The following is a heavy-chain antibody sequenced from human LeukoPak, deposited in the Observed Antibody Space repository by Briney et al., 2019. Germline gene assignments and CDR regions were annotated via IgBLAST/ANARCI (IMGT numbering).Heavy chain of an antibody. Sequence: SGTLSLTCAVSGGSISSNWWSWVRQPPGKGLEWIGEIYHSGSTNYNPSLKSRVTILVDTSKNQFSLKLSSVTAANTAVYYCATEDYWGQGTLVTVSS. J-gene: IGHJ4*02. CDR1: GGSISSNW. CDR2: IYHSGST. V-gene: IGHV4-4*02. CDR3: ATEDY.